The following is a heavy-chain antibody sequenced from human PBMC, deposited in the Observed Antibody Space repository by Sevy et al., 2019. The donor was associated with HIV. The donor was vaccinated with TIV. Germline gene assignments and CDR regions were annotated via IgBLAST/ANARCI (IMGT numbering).Heavy chain of an antibody. CDR2: IHSSGST. CDR3: ARGLNYNFWSGYTFDY. Sequence: SETQSLTCTVSGGSISGYYWSWIRQPPGKGLEWIGYIHSSGSTNYHPSLKSRVTISVDTSKNQFSLRLRSVTAADTAVYYCARGLNYNFWSGYTFDYWGQGTLVTVSS. CDR1: GGSISGYY. J-gene: IGHJ4*02. D-gene: IGHD3-3*01. V-gene: IGHV4-59*01.